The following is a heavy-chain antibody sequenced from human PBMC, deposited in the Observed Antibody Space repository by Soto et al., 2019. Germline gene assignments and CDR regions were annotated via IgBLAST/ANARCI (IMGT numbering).Heavy chain of an antibody. CDR1: GASISSGGYY. CDR3: ARTLKPESTVDD. J-gene: IGHJ4*02. CDR2: IYYSGST. Sequence: QVQLQESGPGLVKPSQTLSLSCSVSGASISSGGYYWSWIRQHPGRGLEWIGYIYYSGSTYYNTSLKSRVSISVDTSKNQLSLKLSSVTAADTAVYYCARTLKPESTVDDWGQGTLVTVSS. V-gene: IGHV4-31*03. D-gene: IGHD2-8*02.